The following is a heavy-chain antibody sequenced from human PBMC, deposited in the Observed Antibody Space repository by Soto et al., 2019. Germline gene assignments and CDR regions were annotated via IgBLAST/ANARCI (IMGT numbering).Heavy chain of an antibody. D-gene: IGHD3-22*01. Sequence: RAPSLSCAATEFPFTVFGFHCVRQAPGKGLEWVAVISHDGSKTNYADSVKGRVTISRDNSKDTVYLQMNSLRAEDTAVYYCAKDTYYYSSSGYYVFDSWGQGP. CDR1: EFPFTVFG. CDR2: ISHDGSKT. CDR3: AKDTYYYSSSGYYVFDS. J-gene: IGHJ4*02. V-gene: IGHV3-30*18.